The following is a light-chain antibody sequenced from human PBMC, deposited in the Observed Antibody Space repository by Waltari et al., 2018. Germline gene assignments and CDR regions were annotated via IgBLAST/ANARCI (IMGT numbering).Light chain of an antibody. CDR3: QQYKTYWS. CDR2: KAS. CDR1: QSINNW. J-gene: IGKJ2*01. Sequence: DIQMTQFPSTLPASVGDRVTIPCRASQSINNWVAWHQHKPGKAPSLLIYKASSLESGVPSRFSSSGVGTQFTLTISSLQPDDVATYYCQQYKTYWSFGQGTKLEIK. V-gene: IGKV1-5*03.